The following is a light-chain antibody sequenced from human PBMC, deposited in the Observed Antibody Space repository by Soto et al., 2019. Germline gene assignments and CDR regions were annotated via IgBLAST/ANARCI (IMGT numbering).Light chain of an antibody. CDR3: MQALQTPYT. V-gene: IGKV2-28*01. Sequence: EIVMTQSPPSLTVTPGEPATISCRPSQRLLHSNGNYFLDWYLPKTGPSPQLLIYLGFNRASGVPDRVIGSGAGTDFTLKISRVDAEDFGVYCCMQALQTPYTFGQGTKLEIK. CDR1: QRLLHSNGNYF. CDR2: LGF. J-gene: IGKJ2*01.